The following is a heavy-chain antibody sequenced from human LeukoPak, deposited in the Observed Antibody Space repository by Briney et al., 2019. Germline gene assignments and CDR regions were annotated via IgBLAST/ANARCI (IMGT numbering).Heavy chain of an antibody. V-gene: IGHV1-24*01. CDR3: AITGSYCGGDCYSGDY. CDR2: FDPEDGET. J-gene: IGHJ4*02. D-gene: IGHD2-21*01. CDR1: GYTLTELS. Sequence: ASVKVSCKVSGYTLTELSMHWVRQAPGKGLEWMGGFDPEDGETIYAQKFQGRVTMTEDTSTDTAYMELSSLRSEDTAVYYCAITGSYCGGDCYSGDYWGQGTLVTVSS.